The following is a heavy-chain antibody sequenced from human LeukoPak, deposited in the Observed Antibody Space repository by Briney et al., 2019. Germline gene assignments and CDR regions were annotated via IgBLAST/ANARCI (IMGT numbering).Heavy chain of an antibody. CDR1: GFTFSSYS. CDR2: ISSSSSYI. J-gene: IGHJ3*02. V-gene: IGHV3-21*01. D-gene: IGHD2-2*01. CDR3: ASLPVTGAFDI. Sequence: GGSLRLSCAASGFTFSSYSMNWVRQAPGKGLEWVSSISSSSSYIYYADSVKGRFTISRDNAKNTLYLQMNSLRAEDTAVYYCASLPVTGAFDIWGQGTMVTVSS.